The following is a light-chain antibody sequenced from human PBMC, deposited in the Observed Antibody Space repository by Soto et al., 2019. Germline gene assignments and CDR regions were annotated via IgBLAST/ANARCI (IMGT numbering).Light chain of an antibody. CDR2: DVS. CDR1: SSDVGGYNY. Sequence: QSALTQPASLSGSPGQSITISCTGTSSDVGGYNYVSRYQQHPGKAPKLMIYDVSNRPSGVSNRFSGSKSGNTASLTISGLQAEDEADYYCSSYTSSSTLFGTGTKVTVL. V-gene: IGLV2-14*01. J-gene: IGLJ1*01. CDR3: SSYTSSSTL.